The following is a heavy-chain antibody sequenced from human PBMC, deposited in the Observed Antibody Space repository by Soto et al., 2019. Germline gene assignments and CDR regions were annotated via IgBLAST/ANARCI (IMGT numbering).Heavy chain of an antibody. CDR1: GYTFTSYG. J-gene: IGHJ5*02. D-gene: IGHD3-10*01. Sequence: GASVKVSCKASGYTFTSYGVSWVRQAPGQGLEWMGWISAYNGNTNYAQKLQGRVTMTTDTSTSTAYMELRSLRSDDTAVYYCARDLSPMVRGVRNNWFDPWGQGTLVTXSS. CDR2: ISAYNGNT. CDR3: ARDLSPMVRGVRNNWFDP. V-gene: IGHV1-18*01.